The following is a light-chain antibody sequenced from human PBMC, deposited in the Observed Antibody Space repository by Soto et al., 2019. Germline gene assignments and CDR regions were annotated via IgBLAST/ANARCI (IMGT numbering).Light chain of an antibody. CDR1: SSDVGGYNY. Sequence: QSALTQPASVSGSPGQSITISCTGTSSDVGGYNYVSWYQQHPGKAPELMIYEVSNRPSGVSNRFSDSKSGNTTSLTISGLQAEDEADYYCSSYTSSSTYVFGTGTKLTVL. V-gene: IGLV2-14*01. CDR2: EVS. J-gene: IGLJ1*01. CDR3: SSYTSSSTYV.